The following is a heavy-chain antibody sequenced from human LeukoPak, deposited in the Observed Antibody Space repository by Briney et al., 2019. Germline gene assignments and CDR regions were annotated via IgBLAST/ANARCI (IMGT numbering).Heavy chain of an antibody. CDR1: GFSFNNAW. CDR3: AKDVSWNWFDP. J-gene: IGHJ5*02. Sequence: PGGSLRLSCAASGFSFNNAWMTWVRQAPGKGLEWVAVISYDGSNKYYADSVKGRFTISRDNSKNTLYLQMNTLRAEDTAVYYCAKDVSWNWFDPWGQGTLVTVSS. V-gene: IGHV3-30*18. CDR2: ISYDGSNK.